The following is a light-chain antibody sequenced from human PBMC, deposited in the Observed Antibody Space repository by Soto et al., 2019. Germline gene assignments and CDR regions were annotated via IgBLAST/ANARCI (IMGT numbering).Light chain of an antibody. CDR3: QQYDSYPVP. V-gene: IGKV1-5*03. Sequence: DIQMTQSPTTLSASVGDRVTITCRASQGIDSWLAWYQQKPGKAPKVLIYGASSLESGVPPRFSGSGSGTEFTLTISSLQPDDFATYYCQQYDSYPVPFGGGTKSDIK. CDR2: GAS. J-gene: IGKJ4*01. CDR1: QGIDSW.